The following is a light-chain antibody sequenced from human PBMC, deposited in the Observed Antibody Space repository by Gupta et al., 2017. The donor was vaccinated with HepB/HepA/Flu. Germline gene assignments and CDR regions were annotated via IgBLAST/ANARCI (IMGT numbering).Light chain of an antibody. Sequence: EIVLTQSPGTLSLSPGESATLSCRASQSVSSSYLAWYQQKPGQAPRLLIYGASSRATGIPDRFSGSGSGTDFTLTISRLEPEDFAVYYCQQEDSSPRKFGGGTKVEIK. CDR3: QQEDSSPRK. CDR2: GAS. CDR1: QSVSSSY. V-gene: IGKV3-20*01. J-gene: IGKJ4*01.